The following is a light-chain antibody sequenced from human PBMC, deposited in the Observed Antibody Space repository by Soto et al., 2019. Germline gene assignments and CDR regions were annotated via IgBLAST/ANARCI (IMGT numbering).Light chain of an antibody. CDR3: TSYTSSSTPVV. V-gene: IGLV2-14*01. CDR2: EVS. CDR1: SSDVGAYNY. Sequence: QSALTQPASVSGSPGQSITISCTGTSSDVGAYNYVSWYQHHPGKAPKLIIYEVSHRPSGVSNRFSGSKSDNTASLTISGLQAEDEADYYCTSYTSSSTPVVFGGGTQLTVL. J-gene: IGLJ2*01.